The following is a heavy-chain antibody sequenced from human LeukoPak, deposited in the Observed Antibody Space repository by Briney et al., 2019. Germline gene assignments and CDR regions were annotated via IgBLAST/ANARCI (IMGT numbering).Heavy chain of an antibody. V-gene: IGHV1-69*13. Sequence: SVKVSCKASGGTFSSYAISWVRQAPGQGLEWMGGIIPIFGTANHAQKFQGRVTITADESTSTAYMELSSLRSEDTAVHYCARDGDTAVAVNWFDPWGQGTLVTVSS. CDR3: ARDGDTAVAVNWFDP. J-gene: IGHJ5*02. CDR1: GGTFSSYA. CDR2: IIPIFGTA. D-gene: IGHD5-18*01.